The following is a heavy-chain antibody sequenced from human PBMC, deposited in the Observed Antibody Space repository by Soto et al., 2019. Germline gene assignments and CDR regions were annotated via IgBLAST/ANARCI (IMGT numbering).Heavy chain of an antibody. J-gene: IGHJ1*01. D-gene: IGHD3-16*01. V-gene: IGHV3-30*19. Sequence: QVQLVESGGGVVQPGTSLRVSCVGSGFTFRSYVIHWVRQAPGKGLEWVALTSYDGTDKYYGDSVRGRFTISRDNSRNTVDRQVDSLRLEDTARYYCARWGTTGGLDVWGQGTLVSVSS. CDR3: ARWGTTGGLDV. CDR2: TSYDGTDK. CDR1: GFTFRSYV.